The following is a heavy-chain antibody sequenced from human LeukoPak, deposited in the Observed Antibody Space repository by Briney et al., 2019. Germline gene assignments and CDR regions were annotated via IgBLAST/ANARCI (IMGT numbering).Heavy chain of an antibody. V-gene: IGHV4-39*01. J-gene: IGHJ3*02. Sequence: SETLSLTCTVSGDSIATRDYYWAWIRQLLGKGLEWIGSIYQGGSIYYNLSFKGRVTTSVDTSKNQFSLSLTSVTAADTAVYYCARPSSKYSAVDAFDIWGQGTLVTVSS. D-gene: IGHD2-21*01. CDR3: ARPSSKYSAVDAFDI. CDR1: GDSIATRDYY. CDR2: IYQGGSI.